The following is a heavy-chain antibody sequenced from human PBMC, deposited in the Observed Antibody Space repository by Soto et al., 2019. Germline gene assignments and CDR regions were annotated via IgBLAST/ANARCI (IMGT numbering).Heavy chain of an antibody. Sequence: QVQLVESGGGVVQPGRSLRLSCAASGFTFSSYGMHWVRQAPGKGLEWVAVIWYDGSNKYYADSVKGRFTISRDNSKNTLYLQMNSLRAEDTAVYYCARARAYCTNGVCYDYYYYGMDVWGHVTTVTVSS. V-gene: IGHV3-33*01. CDR3: ARARAYCTNGVCYDYYYYGMDV. D-gene: IGHD2-8*01. CDR2: IWYDGSNK. J-gene: IGHJ6*02. CDR1: GFTFSSYG.